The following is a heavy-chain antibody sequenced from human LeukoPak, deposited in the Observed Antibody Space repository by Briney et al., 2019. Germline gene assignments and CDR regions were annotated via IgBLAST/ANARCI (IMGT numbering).Heavy chain of an antibody. V-gene: IGHV1-18*01. CDR3: ARARDDHCSSTSCPNTYYYYYYMDV. CDR2: ISAYNGNT. J-gene: IGHJ6*03. D-gene: IGHD2-2*01. CDR1: GYTFTSYG. Sequence: ASVTVSCKASGYTFTSYGISWVRQAPGQGLEWMGWISAYNGNTNYAQKLQGRVTMTTDTSTSTAYMELRSLRSDDTAVYYCARARDDHCSSTSCPNTYYYYYYMDVWGKGTTVTVSS.